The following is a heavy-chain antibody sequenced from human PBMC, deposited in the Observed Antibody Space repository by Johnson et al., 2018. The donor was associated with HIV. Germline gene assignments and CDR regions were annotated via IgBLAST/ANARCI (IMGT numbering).Heavy chain of an antibody. V-gene: IGHV3-30*04. CDR2: ISYDGSNK. Sequence: QVQLVESGGGVVQPGRSLRLSCAASGFTFSSYAMHWVRQAPGKGLEWVAVISYDGSNKYYADSVKGRFTISRDNSKNTLYLQMNSLRAEDTAVDYCARDLGVVHNLGAGVWGQGTMVTVSS. CDR3: ARDLGVVHNLGAGV. CDR1: GFTFSSYA. J-gene: IGHJ3*01. D-gene: IGHD1-14*01.